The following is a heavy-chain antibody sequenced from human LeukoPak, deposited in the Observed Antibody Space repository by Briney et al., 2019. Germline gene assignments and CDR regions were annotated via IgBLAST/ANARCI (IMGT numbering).Heavy chain of an antibody. V-gene: IGHV3-23*01. Sequence: GGFLRLSCAASGFTFSSYAMTWVRQAPGKGLQWVSTVSGGGDNSYFADSVKGRFTISRDNSNNTLYLQMNSLRAEDTALYYCAKDRSGYDSPPNFDSWGQGTLVTVSS. D-gene: IGHD5-12*01. CDR3: AKDRSGYDSPPNFDS. CDR2: VSGGGDNS. CDR1: GFTFSSYA. J-gene: IGHJ5*01.